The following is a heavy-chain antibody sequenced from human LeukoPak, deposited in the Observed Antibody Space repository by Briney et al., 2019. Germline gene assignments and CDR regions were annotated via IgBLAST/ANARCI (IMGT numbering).Heavy chain of an antibody. CDR1: GFTFSSYG. J-gene: IGHJ2*01. D-gene: IGHD6-19*01. CDR3: VRDQGGSGWMWYFDL. Sequence: GGSLRLSCAASGFTFSSYGMSWVRQAPGKGLEWVAFIRYDGSNKYYADSVRGRFTISRDNSMNTFYLQMNGLRLEDSAVYYCVRDQGGSGWMWYFDLWGRGTQVIVSS. CDR2: IRYDGSNK. V-gene: IGHV3-30*02.